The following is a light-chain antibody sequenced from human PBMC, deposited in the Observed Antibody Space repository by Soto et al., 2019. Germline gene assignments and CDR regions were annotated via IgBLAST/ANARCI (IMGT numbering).Light chain of an antibody. CDR3: QQYGSSRTWT. V-gene: IGKV3-20*01. CDR1: QSISDT. J-gene: IGKJ1*01. CDR2: GAS. Sequence: EIVLTQSPGILSLSPGERATLSCRASQSISDTLAWYQQKPGQAPRLLIHGASSRATGIPDRFSGSGSGTDFTLTISRLEPEDFAVYYCQQYGSSRTWTFGQGTKVDIK.